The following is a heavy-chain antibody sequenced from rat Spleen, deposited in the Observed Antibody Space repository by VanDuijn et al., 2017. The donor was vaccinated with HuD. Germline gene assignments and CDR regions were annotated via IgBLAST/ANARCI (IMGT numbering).Heavy chain of an antibody. D-gene: IGHD1-11*01. V-gene: IGHV5-17*01. J-gene: IGHJ4*01. Sequence: EVQLVESGGGVVQPGRSLKLSCAASGFNFSDYAMAWVRQAPKKGLEWVATIIFAGSSTYYRDSVKGRFTISRDNAKSTLYLQMDSLRSEDTATYYCARHRGNYGAYNVMDAWGQGTSVTVSS. CDR3: ARHRGNYGAYNVMDA. CDR2: IIFAGSST. CDR1: GFNFSDYA.